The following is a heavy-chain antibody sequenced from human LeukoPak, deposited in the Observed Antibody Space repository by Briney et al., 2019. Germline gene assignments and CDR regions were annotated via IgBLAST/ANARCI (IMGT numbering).Heavy chain of an antibody. J-gene: IGHJ4*02. D-gene: IGHD2-2*01. CDR2: ISYDVSNK. V-gene: IGHV3-30*04. Sequence: QPGESLRLSCSASGFSFSTYTMYWVRQAPGKGLEWVTFISYDVSNKYYTDSVKGRFTISRDNSKNTLYLQMNSLRAEDTAVYYCASGVVPIRTPIDYWGQGTLVTVSS. CDR1: GFSFSTYT. CDR3: ASGVVPIRTPIDY.